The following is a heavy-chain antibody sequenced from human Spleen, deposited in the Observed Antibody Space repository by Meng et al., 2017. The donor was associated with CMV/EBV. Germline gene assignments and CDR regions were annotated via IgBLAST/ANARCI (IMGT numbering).Heavy chain of an antibody. D-gene: IGHD1-14*01. J-gene: IGHJ5*02. CDR3: AKGMEDFVVEPPTIWVDP. Sequence: ASVKVSCKASGYTFIDYWIGWVRQMPGKGLEWMGWINANSGFTHSAQKFQGRVTMTRDTSISTAYMELRRLRSDDTAVYYCAKGMEDFVVEPPTIWVDPWGQGTLVTVSS. CDR1: GYTFIDYW. CDR2: INANSGFT. V-gene: IGHV1-2*02.